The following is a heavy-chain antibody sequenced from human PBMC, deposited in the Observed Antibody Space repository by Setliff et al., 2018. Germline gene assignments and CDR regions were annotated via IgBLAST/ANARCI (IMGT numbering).Heavy chain of an antibody. CDR3: AREDGTYYNFWSGYSTTPYYGMDV. J-gene: IGHJ6*02. CDR1: GGTFSSYA. CDR2: IIPIFGTA. D-gene: IGHD3-3*01. V-gene: IGHV1-69*13. Sequence: ASVKVSCKASGGTFSSYAISWVRQAPGQGLEWMGGIIPIFGTANYAQKFQGRVTITADEYTSTAYMELSSLRSEDTAVYYCAREDGTYYNFWSGYSTTPYYGMDVWGQGTTVTVSS.